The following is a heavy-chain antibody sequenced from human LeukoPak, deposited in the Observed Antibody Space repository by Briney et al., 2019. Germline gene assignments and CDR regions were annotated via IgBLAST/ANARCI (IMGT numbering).Heavy chain of an antibody. CDR1: GGSISSYY. D-gene: IGHD1-14*01. Sequence: PSETLSLTCTVSGGSISSYYWSWIRQPPGKGLEWIGYIYYSGSTNYNPSLKSRVTISVDTSKNQFSLKLSSVTAADTAVYYCARAHNPIPYYMDVWGKGTTVTVSS. V-gene: IGHV4-59*01. J-gene: IGHJ6*03. CDR2: IYYSGST. CDR3: ARAHNPIPYYMDV.